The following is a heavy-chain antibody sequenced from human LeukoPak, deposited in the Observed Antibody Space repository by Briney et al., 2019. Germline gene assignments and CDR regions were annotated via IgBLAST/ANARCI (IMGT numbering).Heavy chain of an antibody. CDR3: ARQTAMGRSGDY. J-gene: IGHJ4*02. Sequence: GASLKISCKASGYSFTSYWIGGVRQMPGKGLEWMGITYPSVSETRYTPSFQGQVTISVDKSLTTADLQWNSLKASDTAMYYCARQTAMGRSGDYWGQGTLVTVSS. CDR1: GYSFTSYW. D-gene: IGHD5-18*01. V-gene: IGHV5-51*01. CDR2: TYPSVSET.